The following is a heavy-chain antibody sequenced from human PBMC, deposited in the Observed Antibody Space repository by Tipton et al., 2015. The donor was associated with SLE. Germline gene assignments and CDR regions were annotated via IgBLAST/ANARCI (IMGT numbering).Heavy chain of an antibody. CDR1: GFTFSSYA. CDR3: AKEKITFGGVDY. J-gene: IGHJ4*02. V-gene: IGHV3-23*03. D-gene: IGHD3-16*01. Sequence: SLRLSCAASGFTFSSYAMSWVRQAPGRGLEWVSVIYSGGSTYYADSVKGRFTIPRDNSKNTLYLQMNSLRAEDTAVYYCAKEKITFGGVDYWGQGTLVTVSS. CDR2: IYSGGST.